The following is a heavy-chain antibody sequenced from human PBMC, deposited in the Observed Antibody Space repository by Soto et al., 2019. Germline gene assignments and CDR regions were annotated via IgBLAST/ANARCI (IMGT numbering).Heavy chain of an antibody. CDR2: IYYSGST. V-gene: IGHV4-59*01. D-gene: IGHD6-13*01. CDR1: GGSISSYY. J-gene: IGHJ6*03. Sequence: PSETLSLTCTVSGGSISSYYWSWIRQPPGKGLEWIGYIYYSGSTNYNPSLKSRVTISVDTSKNQFSLKLSSVTAADTAVYYCARAQQPQYYYYYYYMDVWGKGTTVTVSS. CDR3: ARAQQPQYYYYYYYMDV.